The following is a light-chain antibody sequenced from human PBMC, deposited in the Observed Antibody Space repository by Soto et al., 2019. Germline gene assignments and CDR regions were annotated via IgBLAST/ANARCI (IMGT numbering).Light chain of an antibody. CDR2: MAS. V-gene: IGKV1-5*03. CDR1: QSASTW. Sequence: DIPMTQSPSTLSASVGDTVTITCRASQSASTWLAWYQQKPGKAPKLLIYMASTLESGVPSRFSGSASGTEFTLTISSLQPDDFATYYCQQHNTYPATFGQGTKVEIK. CDR3: QQHNTYPAT. J-gene: IGKJ1*01.